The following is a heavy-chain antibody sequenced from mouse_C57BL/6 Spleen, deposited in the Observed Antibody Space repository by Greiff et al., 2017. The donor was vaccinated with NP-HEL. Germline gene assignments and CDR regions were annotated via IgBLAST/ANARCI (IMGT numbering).Heavy chain of an antibody. CDR1: GYSITSGYY. Sequence: VQLQESGPGLVKPSQSLSLTCSVTGYSITSGYYWNWIRQFPGNKLEWMGYISYDGSNNYNPSLKNRISITRDTSKNRLFLKLNSGTNEDTTTYYYARGDLTGFAYWGQGTLVTVSA. CDR3: ARGDLTGFAY. CDR2: ISYDGSN. J-gene: IGHJ3*01. V-gene: IGHV3-6*01.